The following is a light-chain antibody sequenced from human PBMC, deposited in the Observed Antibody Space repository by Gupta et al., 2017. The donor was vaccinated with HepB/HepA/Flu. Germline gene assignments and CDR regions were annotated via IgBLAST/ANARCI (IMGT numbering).Light chain of an antibody. CDR2: GAS. J-gene: IGKJ1*01. V-gene: IGKV3-20*01. CDR1: SSVSSSY. Sequence: EIVLTQSAGTLSLSPGERATLSCRASSSVSSSYLAWYQQKPGQAPRLLIYGASSRATGIPDRFSGSGSGTDFTLTISRLEPEDFAVYYCQQDGSSPWTFGQGTKVEIK. CDR3: QQDGSSPWT.